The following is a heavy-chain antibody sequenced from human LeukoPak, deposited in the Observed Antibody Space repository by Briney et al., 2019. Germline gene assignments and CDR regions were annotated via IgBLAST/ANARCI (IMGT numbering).Heavy chain of an antibody. D-gene: IGHD2-2*01. Sequence: GESLKISCKGSGYSFTSYWIGWVLQMPGKGLEWMGIIYPGDSDTRYSPSFQGQVTISADKSISTAYLQWSSLKASDTAMYYCARAPQSCSSTSCVESIGMDVRGQGTTVTVSS. CDR1: GYSFTSYW. CDR3: ARAPQSCSSTSCVESIGMDV. CDR2: IYPGDSDT. J-gene: IGHJ6*02. V-gene: IGHV5-51*01.